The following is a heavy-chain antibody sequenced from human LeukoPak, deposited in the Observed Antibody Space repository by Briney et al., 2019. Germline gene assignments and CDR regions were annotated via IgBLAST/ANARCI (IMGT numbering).Heavy chain of an antibody. J-gene: IGHJ4*02. V-gene: IGHV3-23*01. D-gene: IGHD1-1*01. Sequence: PGGSLRLSCAASGFIFSNYAIHWVRQAPGKGLEWVSVSGSGNIHFYADFLKGRFTVSRDNSKDTVYLEMNGLRADDTAVYFCANLTPDSTTPTGFWGRGTLVTVSS. CDR1: GFIFSNYA. CDR2: SGSGNIH. CDR3: ANLTPDSTTPTGF.